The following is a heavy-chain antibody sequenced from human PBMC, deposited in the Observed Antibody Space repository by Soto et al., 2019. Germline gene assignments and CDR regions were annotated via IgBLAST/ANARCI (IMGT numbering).Heavy chain of an antibody. J-gene: IGHJ4*02. Sequence: QVQLVQSGAEVKKPGASVKVSCKASGYTFTSYGISWVRQAPGLGLEWMGWISAYNGNTNIAPKLQGRVTMTTDTSTSTAYMELRSLRSDDTAVYYCARVPRGAWYSQSLYWGQGSLVTVSS. D-gene: IGHD6-13*01. V-gene: IGHV1-18*04. CDR2: ISAYNGNT. CDR3: ARVPRGAWYSQSLY. CDR1: GYTFTSYG.